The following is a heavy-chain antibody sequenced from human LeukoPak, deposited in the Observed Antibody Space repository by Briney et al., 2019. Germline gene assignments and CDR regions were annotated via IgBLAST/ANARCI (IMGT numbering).Heavy chain of an antibody. Sequence: ASVKVSCKASGYTFTSYDINWVRQATGQGLEWMGWMNPNSGNTGYAQKFQGRVTITRNTSISTAYMELSSLRSEDTAVYYCARQAGRDSSEDYWGQGTLVTVSS. J-gene: IGHJ4*02. CDR2: MNPNSGNT. CDR1: GYTFTSYD. CDR3: ARQAGRDSSEDY. V-gene: IGHV1-8*03. D-gene: IGHD6-19*01.